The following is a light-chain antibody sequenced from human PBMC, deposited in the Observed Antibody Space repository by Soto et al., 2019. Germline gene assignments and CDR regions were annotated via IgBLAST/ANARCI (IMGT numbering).Light chain of an antibody. CDR3: QQYNDWPPT. J-gene: IGKJ1*01. V-gene: IGKV3-15*01. CDR2: GAS. Sequence: ELVLTPSPATRCASPWERAPLYCRASQSVRSNLAWYQQKPGQAPRLLIYGASTRATGIPARFSGSGSGTEFTLSIGSLQSEDFAVYYCQQYNDWPPTFGQGTKVDNK. CDR1: QSVRSN.